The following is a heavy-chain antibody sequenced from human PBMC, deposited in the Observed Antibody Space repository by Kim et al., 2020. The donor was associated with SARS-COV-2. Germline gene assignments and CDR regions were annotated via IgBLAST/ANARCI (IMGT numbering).Heavy chain of an antibody. CDR3: ARGGEKEDLLDAFDI. CDR2: INPSGGST. Sequence: ASVKVSCKASGYTFTSYYMHWVRQAPGQGLEWMGIINPSGGSTSYAQKFQGRVTMTRDTSTSTVYMELSSLRSEDTAVYYCARGGEKEDLLDAFDIWGQGTMVTVSS. J-gene: IGHJ3*02. V-gene: IGHV1-46*01. CDR1: GYTFTSYY. D-gene: IGHD7-27*01.